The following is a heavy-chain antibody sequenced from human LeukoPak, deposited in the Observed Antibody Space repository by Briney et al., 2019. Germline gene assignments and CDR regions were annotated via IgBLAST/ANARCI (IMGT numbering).Heavy chain of an antibody. CDR1: GYTFTGYY. J-gene: IGHJ3*02. CDR3: AREYYGDSRLESFDI. V-gene: IGHV1-2*02. CDR2: INPNSGGT. Sequence: ASVKVSCKASGYTFTGYYMHWVRQAPGQGLEWMGWINPNSGGTNYAQKFQGRVTMTRDTSTSTVYMELSSLRSEDTAVYYCAREYYGDSRLESFDIWGQGTMVTVSS. D-gene: IGHD4-17*01.